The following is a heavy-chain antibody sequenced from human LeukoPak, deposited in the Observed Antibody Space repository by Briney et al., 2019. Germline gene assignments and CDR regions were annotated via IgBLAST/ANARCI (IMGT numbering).Heavy chain of an antibody. Sequence: ASVKVSCKASGYTFTAYYIHWVRQAPGQGLEWMGWISAYNGNTNYAQKLRGRVTMTTDTSTSTAYMELRSLRSDDTAVYYCARGYYDFWSGYYTMYYFDYWGQGTLVTVSS. D-gene: IGHD3-3*01. CDR1: GYTFTAYY. J-gene: IGHJ4*02. CDR2: ISAYNGNT. CDR3: ARGYYDFWSGYYTMYYFDY. V-gene: IGHV1-18*04.